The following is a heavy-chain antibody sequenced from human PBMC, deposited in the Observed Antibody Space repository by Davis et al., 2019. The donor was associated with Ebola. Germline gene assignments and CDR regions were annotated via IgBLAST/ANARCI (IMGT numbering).Heavy chain of an antibody. Sequence: GESLKISCAASGFTFSSYAMHWVRQAPGKGLEWVAVISYDGSNKYYADSVKGRFTISRDNSKNTLYLQMNSLRAEDTAVYYCAKDSDYGDYAPLLDPWGQGTLVTVSS. CDR2: ISYDGSNK. V-gene: IGHV3-30-3*01. CDR3: AKDSDYGDYAPLLDP. D-gene: IGHD4-17*01. J-gene: IGHJ5*02. CDR1: GFTFSSYA.